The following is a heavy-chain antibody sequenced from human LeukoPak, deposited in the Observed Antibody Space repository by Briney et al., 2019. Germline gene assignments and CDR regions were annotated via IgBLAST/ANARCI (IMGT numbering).Heavy chain of an antibody. CDR1: GGSISSYY. Sequence: SETLSLTCTVSGGSISSYYWSWIRQPAGKGLEWIGRTYISGSTNYNPSLKSRVTMSLDTSKNQFSLKLGSVTAADTAVYYCAREPYYYDTSGSDAFDIWGQGTMVTVAS. CDR3: AREPYYYDTSGSDAFDI. CDR2: TYISGST. J-gene: IGHJ3*02. D-gene: IGHD3-22*01. V-gene: IGHV4-4*07.